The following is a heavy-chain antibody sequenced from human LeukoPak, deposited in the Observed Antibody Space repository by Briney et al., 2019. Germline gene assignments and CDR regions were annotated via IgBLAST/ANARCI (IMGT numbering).Heavy chain of an antibody. Sequence: GESLQISCQGSGCIFTSYWIGWVRQLPGKGLEWMGIIYPGDSDTRYSPSFQGQVTISADKSISTAYLQWSSLKASDTAMYYCARQSPYCSSTSCYFDYWGQGTLVTVSS. J-gene: IGHJ4*02. CDR1: GCIFTSYW. CDR3: ARQSPYCSSTSCYFDY. V-gene: IGHV5-51*01. CDR2: IYPGDSDT. D-gene: IGHD2-2*01.